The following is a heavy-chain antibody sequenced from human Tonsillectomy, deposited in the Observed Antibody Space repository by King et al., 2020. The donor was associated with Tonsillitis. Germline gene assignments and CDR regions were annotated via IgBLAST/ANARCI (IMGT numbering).Heavy chain of an antibody. D-gene: IGHD6-19*01. CDR3: TITYISGWPYFYY. CDR1: GFIFSGSA. CDR2: IRSKANNYAT. V-gene: IGHV3-73*02. Sequence: VQPVESGGGLVKPGGSLKLSCAASGFIFSGSAVHWVRQASGKGLEWVGRIRSKANNYATEYGASVKGRFTMSRDDSSNTAYLQMNSLKTDDTAVYYCTITYISGWPYFYYWGQGTLVIVSS. J-gene: IGHJ4*02.